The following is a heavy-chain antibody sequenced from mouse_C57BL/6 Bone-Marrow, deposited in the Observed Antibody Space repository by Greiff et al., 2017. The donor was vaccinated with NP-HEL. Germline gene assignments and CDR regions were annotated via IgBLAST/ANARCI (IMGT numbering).Heavy chain of an antibody. CDR1: GYTFTSYW. J-gene: IGHJ1*03. D-gene: IGHD1-1*01. CDR3: ARLLLYWYFEV. V-gene: IGHV1-64*01. CDR2: IHPNSGST. Sequence: QVQLQQPGAELVKPGASVKLSCKASGYTFTSYWMHWVKQRPGQGLEWIGMIHPNSGSTNYNEKFKSKATLTVDKSSSTAYMQLSSLTSEDSAVYYCARLLLYWYFEVWGTGTTVTVSS.